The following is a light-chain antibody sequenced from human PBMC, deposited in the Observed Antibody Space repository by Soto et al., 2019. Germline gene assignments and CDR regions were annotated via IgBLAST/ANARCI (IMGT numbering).Light chain of an antibody. J-gene: IGLJ1*01. CDR3: SSYTSSSTL. Sequence: QSALTQPDSVSGSPGQSITISCTGTSRDVGGYNYVSWYQQHPGKAPKLMIYAVTDRPSGVSSRFSGSKSGNTASLTISGLQAEDEADYYCSSYTSSSTLFGTGTKVTVL. CDR2: AVT. V-gene: IGLV2-14*01. CDR1: SRDVGGYNY.